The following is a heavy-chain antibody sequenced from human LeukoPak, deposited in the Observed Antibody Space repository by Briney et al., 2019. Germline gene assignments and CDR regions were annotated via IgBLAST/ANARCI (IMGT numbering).Heavy chain of an antibody. CDR2: IIPILGIA. J-gene: IGHJ4*02. V-gene: IGHV1-69*04. CDR3: ARDSLGESYWPYFVY. Sequence: GASVKVSCKASGGTFSSYAISWVRQAPGQGLEWMGRIIPILGIANYAQKFQGRVTITADKSTSTAYMELSSLRSEDTAVYYCARDSLGESYWPYFVYWGQGTLVTVSS. CDR1: GGTFSSYA. D-gene: IGHD3-16*01.